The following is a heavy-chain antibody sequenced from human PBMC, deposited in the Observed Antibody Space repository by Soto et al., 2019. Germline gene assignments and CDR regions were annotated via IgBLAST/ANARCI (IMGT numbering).Heavy chain of an antibody. CDR1: GFTFTSSA. Sequence: QMQLVQSGPEVKKPGTSVKVSCKASGFTFTSSAVQWVRQARGQRLEWIGWIVVGSGNTNYAQKFQERVTITRDMSTSTAYMELSNLRSEDTRLSHFAADPIYCGGDRYLDWGQGTLVTVSS. D-gene: IGHD2-21*02. J-gene: IGHJ4*02. CDR3: AADPIYCGGDRYLD. CDR2: IVVGSGNT. V-gene: IGHV1-58*01.